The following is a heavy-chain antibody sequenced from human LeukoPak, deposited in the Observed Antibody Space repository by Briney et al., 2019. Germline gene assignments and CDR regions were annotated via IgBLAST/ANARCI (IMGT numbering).Heavy chain of an antibody. Sequence: PGGSLRLSCAASGFTFDDYAMHWVRQAPGKGLEWVSLISGDGGSTYYGDSVKGRFSISRDNSKNSLYLQMNSLRTEDIAMYYCAKDGLGYLWGQGNLVTVSS. J-gene: IGHJ4*02. V-gene: IGHV3-43*02. CDR1: GFTFDDYA. D-gene: IGHD5-18*01. CDR2: ISGDGGST. CDR3: AKDGLGYL.